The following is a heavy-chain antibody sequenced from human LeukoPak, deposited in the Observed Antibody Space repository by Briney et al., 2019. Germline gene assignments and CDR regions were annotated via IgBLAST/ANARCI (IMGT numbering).Heavy chain of an antibody. CDR1: GFTFSNYW. V-gene: IGHV3-7*05. CDR2: IKQDGSEK. Sequence: GGSLRLSCAASGFTFSNYWMSWVRQAPGKGLEWVANIKQDGSEKYYVDSVKGRFTISRDNAKNSLYLQMNSLRAEDTALYYCAREDQPRGTFDYWGQGILVTVSS. D-gene: IGHD2-15*01. J-gene: IGHJ4*02. CDR3: AREDQPRGTFDY.